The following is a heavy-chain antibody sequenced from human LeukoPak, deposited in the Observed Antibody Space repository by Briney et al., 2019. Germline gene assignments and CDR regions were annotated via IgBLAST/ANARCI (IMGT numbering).Heavy chain of an antibody. V-gene: IGHV4-34*01. CDR1: GGSFSGYY. CDR3: ARGGRDGYNPNFDY. CDR2: INHSGST. Sequence: SETLSLTCAVYGGSFSGYYWSWIRQPPGKGLEWVGEINHSGSTNYSPSFQGQVTISADKSISTAYLQWSSLKASDTAMYYCARGGRDGYNPNFDYWGQGTLVTVSS. J-gene: IGHJ4*02. D-gene: IGHD5-24*01.